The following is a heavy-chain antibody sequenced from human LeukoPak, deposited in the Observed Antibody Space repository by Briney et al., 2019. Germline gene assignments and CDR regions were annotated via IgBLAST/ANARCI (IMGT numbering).Heavy chain of an antibody. D-gene: IGHD2-15*01. J-gene: IGHJ4*02. CDR2: INPNSGGT. V-gene: IGHV1-2*02. CDR1: GYTFTAYS. CDR3: ARAGYCSDGKCYTFDY. Sequence: GASVKVSCQASGYTFTAYSRHWARNGPGPGLEWMGWINPNSGGTDCAQTFQGRVTMTRDTSTTMLYMEMSSLTPDDTAVYYCARAGYCSDGKCYTFDYWGQGALVTVCS.